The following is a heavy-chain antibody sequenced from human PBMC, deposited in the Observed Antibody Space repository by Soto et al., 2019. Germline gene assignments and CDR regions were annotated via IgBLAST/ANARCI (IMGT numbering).Heavy chain of an antibody. D-gene: IGHD1-26*01. CDR1: GYSFSDYF. V-gene: IGHV1-2*02. Sequence: QVQLVQAGAEVKKSGASVKVSCKQSGYSFSDYFIQWVRQAPGQGLEWVAWINPKTAATNYAKKFQGRIYLTWDTSPTTAYMELTRLRPDDTAVYYRARIKWGLNDYRGMDVWGQGTTFIVSS. J-gene: IGHJ6*02. CDR2: INPKTAAT. CDR3: ARIKWGLNDYRGMDV.